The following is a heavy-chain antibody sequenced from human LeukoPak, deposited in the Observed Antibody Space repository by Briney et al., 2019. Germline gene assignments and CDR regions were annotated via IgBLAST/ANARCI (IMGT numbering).Heavy chain of an antibody. Sequence: PSETLSLTCNVSGASMSSYYWSWFRQPPGKGLEWITYIYYSGSTKYNPSLKSRVTASLDMSRNQFSLNLSPATAADTAVYYCARLRTGMTTVTTDYFDYWGQGTLVTVSS. D-gene: IGHD4-17*01. V-gene: IGHV4-59*01. CDR2: IYYSGST. CDR1: GASMSSYY. CDR3: ARLRTGMTTVTTDYFDY. J-gene: IGHJ4*02.